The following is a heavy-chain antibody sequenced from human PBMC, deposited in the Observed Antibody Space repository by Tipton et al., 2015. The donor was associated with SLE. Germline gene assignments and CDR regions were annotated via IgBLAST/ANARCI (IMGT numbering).Heavy chain of an antibody. V-gene: IGHV1-18*01. CDR1: GYTFTSYG. J-gene: IGHJ6*03. CDR2: ISAYNGNT. Sequence: QLVQSGPEVKKPGASVKVSCKASGYTFTSYGISWVRQAPGQGLEWMGWISAYNGNTNYAQKFQGRVTMTRDTSTSTVYMELSSLRSEDTAVYYCARGPSNYYYMDVWGKGTTVTVSS. CDR3: ARGPSNYYYMDV.